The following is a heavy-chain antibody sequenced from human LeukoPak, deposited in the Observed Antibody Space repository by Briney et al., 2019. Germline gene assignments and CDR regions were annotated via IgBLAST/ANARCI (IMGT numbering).Heavy chain of an antibody. J-gene: IGHJ4*02. CDR3: ARDKSVAAAFFDY. D-gene: IGHD6-13*01. V-gene: IGHV4-61*02. Sequence: SETLSLTCTVSGGSISSGGYYWSWIRQHPGKGLEWIGRIYTSGSTNYNPSLKSRVTMSVDTSKNQFSLKLSSVTAADTAVYYCARDKSVAAAFFDYWGQGTLVTVSS. CDR2: IYTSGST. CDR1: GGSISSGGYY.